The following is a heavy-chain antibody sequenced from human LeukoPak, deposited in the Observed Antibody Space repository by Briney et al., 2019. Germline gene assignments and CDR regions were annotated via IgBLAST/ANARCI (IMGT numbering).Heavy chain of an antibody. V-gene: IGHV4-61*05. CDR2: IYYSGST. CDR1: GGSTSSSGYY. Sequence: PSQTLSPTCTVSGGSTSSSGYYWSWIRQPPGKGLEWIGYIYYSGSTNYNPSLKSRVTISVDTSKNQFSLKLSSVTAADTAVYYCARAVADAFDIWGQGTMVTVSS. CDR3: ARAVADAFDI. D-gene: IGHD6-19*01. J-gene: IGHJ3*02.